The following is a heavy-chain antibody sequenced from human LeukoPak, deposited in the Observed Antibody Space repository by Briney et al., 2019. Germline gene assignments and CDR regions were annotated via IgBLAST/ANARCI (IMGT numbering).Heavy chain of an antibody. D-gene: IGHD5-12*01. CDR2: IRSKAYGGTT. Sequence: GGSLRLSCTASGFTFGDYGMNWFRQAPGKGLEWVGFIRSKAYGGTTEYAASVKGRFTISRDDSKSIAYLQMNSLKTEDTAVYYCTRVAGSGYDFFDYWGQGTLVTVSS. J-gene: IGHJ4*02. CDR3: TRVAGSGYDFFDY. V-gene: IGHV3-49*03. CDR1: GFTFGDYG.